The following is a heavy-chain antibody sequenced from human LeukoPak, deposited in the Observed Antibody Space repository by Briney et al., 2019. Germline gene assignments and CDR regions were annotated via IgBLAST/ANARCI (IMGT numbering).Heavy chain of an antibody. V-gene: IGHV4-34*01. CDR2: INHSGST. Sequence: PSETLSLTCAVYGGSFGGYYWSWIRQPPGKGLEWIGEINHSGSTNYNPSFKSRVTISVDTSKNQFSLKLSSVTAADTAVYYCARVVYGSGSRYGMDVWGKGTTVTVSS. CDR3: ARVVYGSGSRYGMDV. J-gene: IGHJ6*04. D-gene: IGHD3-10*01. CDR1: GGSFGGYY.